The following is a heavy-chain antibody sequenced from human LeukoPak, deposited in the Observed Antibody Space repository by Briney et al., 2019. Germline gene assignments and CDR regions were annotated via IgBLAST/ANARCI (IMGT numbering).Heavy chain of an antibody. CDR2: IKSKIDGGTA. CDR1: GFTFSAYA. V-gene: IGHV3-15*01. Sequence: GGSLRLSCEASGFTFSAYAMTWVRQAPGKGLEWVGRIKSKIDGGTADYAAPVKGRFTISRDESKDTLYLQMNSLKTEDTAVYYCITYPFDVWGRGTLVTVSS. CDR3: ITYPFDV. J-gene: IGHJ2*01.